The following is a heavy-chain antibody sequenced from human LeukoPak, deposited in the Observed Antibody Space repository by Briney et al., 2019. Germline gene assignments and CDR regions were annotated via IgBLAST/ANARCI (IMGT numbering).Heavy chain of an antibody. D-gene: IGHD3-22*01. Sequence: PGGSLRLSCAASGFTFSSYGMSWVRQAPGKGLEWVSAISGSGGSTYYADSVKGRFAISRDNSKNTLDLQMNSLRAEDTAVYYCAKDERITMIVVVPGPDYWGQGTLVTVSS. V-gene: IGHV3-23*01. CDR1: GFTFSSYG. CDR3: AKDERITMIVVVPGPDY. J-gene: IGHJ4*02. CDR2: ISGSGGST.